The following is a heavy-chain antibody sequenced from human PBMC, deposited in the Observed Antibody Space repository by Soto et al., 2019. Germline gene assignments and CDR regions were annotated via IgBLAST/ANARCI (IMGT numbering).Heavy chain of an antibody. CDR2: IYYSGST. J-gene: IGHJ3*02. CDR1: GGSISSSSYY. Sequence: SETLSLTCTVSGGSISSSSYYWGWIRQPPGKGLEWIGSIYYSGSTYYNPSLKSRVTISVDTPKNQFPLKLSSVTAADTAVYYCARHSKPPAPQLKGAFDIWGQGTMVTVSS. CDR3: ARHSKPPAPQLKGAFDI. D-gene: IGHD2-2*01. V-gene: IGHV4-39*01.